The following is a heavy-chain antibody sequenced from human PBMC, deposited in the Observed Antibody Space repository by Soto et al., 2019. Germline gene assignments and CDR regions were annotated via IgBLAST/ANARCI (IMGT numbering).Heavy chain of an antibody. CDR3: VRAEPYCSGPSCYYFNY. Sequence: GGSLRLSCAASGFTFSSFSMNWVRQAPGKGLEWVSYISSSSSYIYYADSVKGRFTISRDNAKNSLYLQMNSLRAEDTAVYYCVRAEPYCSGPSCYYFNYWGQGTLVTVSS. V-gene: IGHV3-21*01. CDR1: GFTFSSFS. J-gene: IGHJ4*02. CDR2: ISSSSSYI. D-gene: IGHD2-2*01.